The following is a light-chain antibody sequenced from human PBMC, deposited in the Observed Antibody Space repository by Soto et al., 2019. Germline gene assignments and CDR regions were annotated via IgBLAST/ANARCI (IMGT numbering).Light chain of an antibody. CDR1: SSDVGGHNY. V-gene: IGLV2-14*01. CDR2: EVS. CDR3: SSYTSSSTYV. Sequence: QSVLTQPASVSGSPGQSITISCTGTSSDVGGHNYVSWYQQHPGKAPKLMIYEVSNRPSGVSNRFSGSKSGNTASLTISGLRAEDEADYYCSSYTSSSTYVFGTGTKVT. J-gene: IGLJ1*01.